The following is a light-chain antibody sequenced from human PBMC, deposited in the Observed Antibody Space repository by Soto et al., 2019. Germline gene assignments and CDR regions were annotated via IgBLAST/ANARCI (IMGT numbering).Light chain of an antibody. V-gene: IGKV1-5*03. CDR1: QSINNY. CDR2: KTS. Sequence: DIQMTQSPSTLSASVGDRVTITCRASQSINNYLAWHQQKPGKAPKVLIYKTSTLESGVPSRFSGSGSGTEFTLTISSLQPDDFATYYRQQYSSYPLTFGGGTKVEIK. J-gene: IGKJ4*01. CDR3: QQYSSYPLT.